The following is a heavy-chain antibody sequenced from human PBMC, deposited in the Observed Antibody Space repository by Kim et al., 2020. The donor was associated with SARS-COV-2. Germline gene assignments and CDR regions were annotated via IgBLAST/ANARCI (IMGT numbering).Heavy chain of an antibody. CDR2: IFYRGST. V-gene: IGHV4-39*01. Sequence: SETLSLTCTVSGGSVSSSTYYWGWIRQPPGKGLEWIGSIFYRGSTYYNPSLKSRVTISVDTSKNQFSLNLNSVTAADTAVYYCARLVVVVAAAEGPWG. J-gene: IGHJ5*02. CDR1: GGSVSSSTYY. CDR3: ARLVVVVAAAEGP. D-gene: IGHD2-15*01.